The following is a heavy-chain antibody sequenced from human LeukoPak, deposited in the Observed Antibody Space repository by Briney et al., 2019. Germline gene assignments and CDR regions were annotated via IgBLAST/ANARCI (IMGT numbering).Heavy chain of an antibody. CDR3: ARNGGGSGWGNWFDP. CDR2: LSYSGTT. Sequence: PSETLSLTCTVSGDSISSSSNYWGWIRQPPGKGLEWIASLSYSGTTYYNPSLKSRVTISLDTSTNQFSLKLRSVTAADTAVYYCARNGGGSGWGNWFDPWGQGTLVTVSS. D-gene: IGHD6-19*01. J-gene: IGHJ5*02. V-gene: IGHV4-39*07. CDR1: GDSISSSSNY.